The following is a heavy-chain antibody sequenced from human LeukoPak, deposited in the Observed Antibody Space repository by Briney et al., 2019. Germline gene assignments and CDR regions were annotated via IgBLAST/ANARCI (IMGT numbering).Heavy chain of an antibody. CDR3: ARRKGLFGDLRSGVVAFDI. J-gene: IGHJ3*02. V-gene: IGHV1-46*01. Sequence: ASVKVSCKASGYTFTSYYMHWVRQAPGQGLEWMGIINPSGGSTSYAQKFQGRVTMTRDTSTSTVYMELSSLRSDDTAVYFCARRKGLFGDLRSGVVAFDIWGQGTMVTVSS. D-gene: IGHD3-10*01. CDR1: GYTFTSYY. CDR2: INPSGGST.